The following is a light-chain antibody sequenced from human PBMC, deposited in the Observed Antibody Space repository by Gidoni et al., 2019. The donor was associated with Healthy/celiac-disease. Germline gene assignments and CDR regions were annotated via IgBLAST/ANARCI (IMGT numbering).Light chain of an antibody. CDR3: QQRSNWTPGYT. CDR2: DAS. CDR1: QSVSSY. V-gene: IGKV3-11*01. J-gene: IGKJ2*01. Sequence: DIVLPHSPATLSLSPGERATLSYRASQSVSSYLAWYQQKPGQAPRLLIYDASNRATGIPARFSGSGSGTDFTLTISSLEPEDFAVYYCQQRSNWTPGYTFGQXTKLEIK.